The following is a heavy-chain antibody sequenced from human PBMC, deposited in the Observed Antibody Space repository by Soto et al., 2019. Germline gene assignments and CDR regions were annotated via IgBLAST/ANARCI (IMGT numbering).Heavy chain of an antibody. J-gene: IGHJ4*02. CDR2: ISYDGTNK. V-gene: IGHV3-30*01. Sequence: PGGSLRLSCAASGFTFRTYAMDWVRQAPGKGLEWVAVISYDGTNKYYADSVKGRFTISRDNSKNTLSLQMNSLRAEDTAVFYCARGDSNSWSDYWGQGTXVTVSS. CDR3: ARGDSNSWSDY. D-gene: IGHD6-13*01. CDR1: GFTFRTYA.